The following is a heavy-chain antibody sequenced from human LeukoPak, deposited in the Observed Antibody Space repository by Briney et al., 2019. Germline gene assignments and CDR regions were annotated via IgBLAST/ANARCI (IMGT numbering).Heavy chain of an antibody. D-gene: IGHD6-13*01. CDR3: AREAAAGYGMDV. CDR1: GFTFSSYG. J-gene: IGHJ6*02. V-gene: IGHV3-33*01. CDR2: IWYDGSNK. Sequence: PGGSLRLSCAASGFTFSSYGMHWVRQAPGKGLEWVAVIWYDGSNKYYADSVKGRFTISRDNSKNTLYLQMNSLRAEDTAVYYCAREAAAGYGMDVWDQGTTVTVSS.